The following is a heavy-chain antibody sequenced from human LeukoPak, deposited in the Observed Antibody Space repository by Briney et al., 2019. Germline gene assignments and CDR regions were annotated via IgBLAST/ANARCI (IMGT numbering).Heavy chain of an antibody. V-gene: IGHV4-39*01. CDR1: GGSLSSNSYY. Sequence: SETLSLTCTVPGGSLSSNSYYWAWIRQPPGKGLEWLGSIYYSGNTYYNPSLKSRVNISIDTSKNQFSLKLSSVTAADPAVYYSSRLSYYNYYMDVWGKGTTVTVSS. CDR2: IYYSGNT. CDR3: SRLSYYNYYMDV. J-gene: IGHJ6*03.